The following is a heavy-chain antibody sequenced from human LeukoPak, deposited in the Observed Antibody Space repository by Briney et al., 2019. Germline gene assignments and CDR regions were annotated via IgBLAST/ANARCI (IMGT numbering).Heavy chain of an antibody. V-gene: IGHV1-18*01. D-gene: IGHD3-10*01. CDR1: GYTFTSYG. CDR3: ASSTWGYYGSGSQDGMDV. Sequence: ASVKVSCKASGYTFTSYGISWVRQAPGQGLEWMGWISAYNGNTNYAQKLQGRVTITADKSTSTAYMELRSLRSDDTAVYYCASSTWGYYGSGSQDGMDVWGQGTTVTVSS. CDR2: ISAYNGNT. J-gene: IGHJ6*02.